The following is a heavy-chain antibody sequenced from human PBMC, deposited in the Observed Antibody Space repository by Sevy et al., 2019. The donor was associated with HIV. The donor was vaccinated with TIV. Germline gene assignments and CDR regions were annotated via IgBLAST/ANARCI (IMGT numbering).Heavy chain of an antibody. J-gene: IGHJ4*02. CDR3: AREFDGGPDY. V-gene: IGHV3-7*01. CDR1: GFTFSTYW. D-gene: IGHD3-9*01. CDR2: INQDRSQK. Sequence: GGSLRLSCGASGFTFSTYWMSWVRQAPGKGLEWVTNINQDRSQKYYVDSVKGRFTISKDNAKNSLYLQMSSLRAEDTAVYYCAREFDGGPDYWGQGTLVTVSS.